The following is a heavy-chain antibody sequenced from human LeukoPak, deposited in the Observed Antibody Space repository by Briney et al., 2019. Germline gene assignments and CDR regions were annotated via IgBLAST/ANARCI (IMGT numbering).Heavy chain of an antibody. CDR3: ARGTVTTSDWYFDL. CDR1: GGSISSGSYY. V-gene: IGHV4-31*03. D-gene: IGHD4-17*01. CDR2: IYYSGST. J-gene: IGHJ2*01. Sequence: SETLSLTCTVSGGSISSGSYYWSWIRQHPGKGLEWIGYIYYSGSTYYNPSLKSRVTISVDTSKNQFSLKLSSVTAADTAVYYCARGTVTTSDWYFDLWGRGTLVTVSS.